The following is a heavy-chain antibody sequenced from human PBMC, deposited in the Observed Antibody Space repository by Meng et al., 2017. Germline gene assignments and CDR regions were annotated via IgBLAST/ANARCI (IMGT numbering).Heavy chain of an antibody. J-gene: IGHJ5*02. CDR1: VYTFTSYG. D-gene: IGHD3-10*01. CDR2: ISAYNGNT. CDR3: ARDRLRGEFDP. V-gene: IGHV1-18*01. Sequence: QVQLVQPGAQVKKPGASVKASCKASVYTFTSYGSSWVRQAPGQGLEWMGWISAYNGNTNYAQKLQGRVTMTTDTSTSTAYMELRSLRSDDTTVYYCARDRLRGEFDPWGQGTLVTGSS.